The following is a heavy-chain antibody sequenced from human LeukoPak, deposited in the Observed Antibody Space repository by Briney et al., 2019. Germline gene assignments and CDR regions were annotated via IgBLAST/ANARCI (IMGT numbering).Heavy chain of an antibody. V-gene: IGHV3-23*01. D-gene: IGHD3-10*01. J-gene: IGHJ5*02. Sequence: PGGSLRLSCAASGVTFSSYAMSWVRQAPGKGLEWGSAISGSGGSTYYADSVKGRFTISRDNSKNTLYLQMNSLRAEDTAVYYCAKKVRGVIMDWFDPWGQGTLVTVSS. CDR2: ISGSGGST. CDR1: GVTFSSYA. CDR3: AKKVRGVIMDWFDP.